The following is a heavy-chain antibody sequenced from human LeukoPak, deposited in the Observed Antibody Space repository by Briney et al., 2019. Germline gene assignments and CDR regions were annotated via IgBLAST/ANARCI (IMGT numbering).Heavy chain of an antibody. CDR1: GFTFSSYS. CDR3: ARVLGGYASGWFDP. J-gene: IGHJ5*02. Sequence: GGSLRLSCAASGFTFSSYSMNWVRQAPGKGLEWVSSISSSSSYIYYADSVKGRFTISRDNAKNSLYLQMNSLRAEDTAVYYCARVLGGYASGWFDPWGQGTLVTVSS. CDR2: ISSSSSYI. V-gene: IGHV3-21*01. D-gene: IGHD2-2*01.